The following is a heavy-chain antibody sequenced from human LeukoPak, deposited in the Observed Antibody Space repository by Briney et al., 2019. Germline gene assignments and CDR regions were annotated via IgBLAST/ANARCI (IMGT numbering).Heavy chain of an antibody. D-gene: IGHD2-21*01. J-gene: IGHJ6*02. CDR1: GVSISSYY. V-gene: IGHV4-4*07. CDR3: AREIVRGHYYYGMDV. Sequence: SETLSLTCTVSGVSISSYYWSWIRQPAGKGLEWIGRIYTSGSTNYNPSLKSRGTMSVDTSKNQSSLGQSSVTAADTAVYYCAREIVRGHYYYGMDVWGQGTTVTVSS. CDR2: IYTSGST.